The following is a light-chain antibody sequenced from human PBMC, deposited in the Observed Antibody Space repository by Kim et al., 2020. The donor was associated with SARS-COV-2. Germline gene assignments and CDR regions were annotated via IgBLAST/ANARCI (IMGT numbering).Light chain of an antibody. CDR2: YDS. CDR3: QVWDSSSDHVV. Sequence: PGKTARITCGGKNMGSKSVHWYQEKPGQAPVLVIYYDSDRPSGIPERFSGSNSGNTATLTISRVEAGDEADYYCQVWDSSSDHVVFGGGTQLTVL. V-gene: IGLV3-21*04. J-gene: IGLJ2*01. CDR1: NMGSKS.